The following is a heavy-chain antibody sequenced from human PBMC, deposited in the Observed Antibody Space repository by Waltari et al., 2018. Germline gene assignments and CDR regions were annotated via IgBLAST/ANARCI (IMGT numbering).Heavy chain of an antibody. J-gene: IGHJ6*03. Sequence: QVQLQESGPGLVKPSQTLSLTCTVSGGSISSGSYYWSWIRPPAGKGLEWSGRIYTSGSTNYNPPTKSRVTISGDTSKNQFSLKRSSVTAADTAVYYWARAGSYYYYYMDVWGKGTTVTVSS. CDR2: IYTSGST. CDR1: GGSISSGSYY. V-gene: IGHV4-61*02. CDR3: ARAGSYYYYYMDV.